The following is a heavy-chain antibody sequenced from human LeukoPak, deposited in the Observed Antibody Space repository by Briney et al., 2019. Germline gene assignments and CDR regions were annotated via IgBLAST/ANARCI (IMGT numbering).Heavy chain of an antibody. CDR2: IYPGDSDT. CDR1: GYSFTKYW. V-gene: IGHV5-51*01. J-gene: IGHJ6*03. Sequence: GESLKISCKGSGYSFTKYWIGWVRQMPGKGLEWMGIIYPGDSDTRYSPSFQGQVTISADKSISTAYLQWSSLKASDTAMYYCARSGQSGGITGTTYYYYYMDVWGKGTTVTVSS. CDR3: ARSGQSGGITGTTYYYYYMDV. D-gene: IGHD1-7*01.